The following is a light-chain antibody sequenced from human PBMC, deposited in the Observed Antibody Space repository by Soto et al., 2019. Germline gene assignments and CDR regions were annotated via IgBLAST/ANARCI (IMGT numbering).Light chain of an antibody. Sequence: EIVMTQSPATLSVSPGERATLSCRASQSVSSNLAWYQQKPGKAPRLLIYWASTRDTGIPARFSGSGSGTEVTLTISSLQSEDFLVYYCQQYNNWPPLTFGQGTQVEIK. CDR3: QQYNNWPPLT. CDR1: QSVSSN. J-gene: IGKJ1*01. CDR2: WAS. V-gene: IGKV3-15*01.